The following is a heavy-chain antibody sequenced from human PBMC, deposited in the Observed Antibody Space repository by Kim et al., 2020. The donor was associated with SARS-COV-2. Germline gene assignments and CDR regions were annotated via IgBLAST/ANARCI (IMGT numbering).Heavy chain of an antibody. CDR1: GGSISSSSYY. J-gene: IGHJ3*02. Sequence: SKTLSLTCTVSGGSISSSSYYWGWIRQPPGKGLEWIGSIYYSGSTYYNPSLKSRVTISVDTSKNQFSLKLSSVTAADTAVYYCARLITMIVVVRTDAFDIWGQGTMVTVSS. CDR3: ARLITMIVVVRTDAFDI. D-gene: IGHD3-22*01. V-gene: IGHV4-39*01. CDR2: IYYSGST.